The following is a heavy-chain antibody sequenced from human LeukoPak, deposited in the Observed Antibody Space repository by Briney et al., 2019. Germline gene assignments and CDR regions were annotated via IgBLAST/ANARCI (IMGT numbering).Heavy chain of an antibody. CDR3: ARAYCSGGTCYSSRGMFDP. V-gene: IGHV4-59*01. CDR2: IYYSGST. CDR1: GGSISTYY. D-gene: IGHD2-15*01. Sequence: SETLSLTCTVSGGSISTYYWTWIRQPPGKGLEWIGYIYYSGSTNYNPSLKSRVTISVDTSKNQFSLKLGSVTAADTAVYYCARAYCSGGTCYSSRGMFDPWGQGTLVTVSS. J-gene: IGHJ5*02.